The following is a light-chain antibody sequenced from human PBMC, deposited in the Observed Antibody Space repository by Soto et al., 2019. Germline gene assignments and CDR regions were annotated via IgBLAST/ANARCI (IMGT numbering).Light chain of an antibody. V-gene: IGKV3-20*01. CDR2: GAS. Sequence: EIVLTQSPGTLSLSPGERATLSCRASQSVRNNFLAWYQQKPGQAPRLLIYGASSRATGIPNRFRGSGSGKDFTLTISRLETEDFAVYYCQQYGSSPKTFGQGTKVEIK. CDR3: QQYGSSPKT. CDR1: QSVRNNF. J-gene: IGKJ1*01.